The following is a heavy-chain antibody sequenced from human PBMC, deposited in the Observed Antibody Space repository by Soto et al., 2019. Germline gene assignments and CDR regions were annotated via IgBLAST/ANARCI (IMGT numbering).Heavy chain of an antibody. D-gene: IGHD3-10*01. CDR1: GGSISSYY. CDR3: ARNMVRGVIDWFDP. V-gene: IGHV4-59*01. J-gene: IGHJ5*02. Sequence: PSETLSLICTVSGGSISSYYWSWIRQPPGKGLEWIGYIYYSGSTNYNPSLKSRVTISVDTSKNQCALKLSSVTAADTAVYYCARNMVRGVIDWFDPWGQGTLVTVSS. CDR2: IYYSGST.